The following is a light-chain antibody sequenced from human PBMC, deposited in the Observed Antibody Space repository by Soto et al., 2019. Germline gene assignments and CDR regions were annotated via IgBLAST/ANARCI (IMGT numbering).Light chain of an antibody. CDR1: SSNIGAGYD. CDR3: QSYDRSLSGYV. Sequence: QSVLTQPPSVSGAPGQSVTISCTGSSSNIGAGYDVHWYQQLPGTAPKLLIYANGNRPSGVPDRFSGSKSGTSASLAITGLQAEDEADYYCQSYDRSLSGYVLGTGTKVTVL. J-gene: IGLJ1*01. CDR2: ANG. V-gene: IGLV1-40*01.